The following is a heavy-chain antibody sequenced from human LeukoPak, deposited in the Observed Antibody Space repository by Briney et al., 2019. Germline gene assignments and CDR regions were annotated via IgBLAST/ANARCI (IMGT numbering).Heavy chain of an antibody. Sequence: GGSLRLSCAVSGFTFSDDSMSWVRQAPGKGLEWISYISSRGTAMYYADSVKGRFSISRDNAKKSLYLQMNSLRAEDTAVYYCARSELVGYSGYDLDYWGQGTLVTVSS. CDR1: GFTFSDDS. CDR2: ISSRGTAM. V-gene: IGHV3-11*01. J-gene: IGHJ4*02. D-gene: IGHD5-12*01. CDR3: ARSELVGYSGYDLDY.